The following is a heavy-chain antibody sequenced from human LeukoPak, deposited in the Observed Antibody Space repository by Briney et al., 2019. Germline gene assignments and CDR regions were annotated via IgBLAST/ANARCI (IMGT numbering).Heavy chain of an antibody. V-gene: IGHV4-31*03. D-gene: IGHD1-7*01. CDR1: GVSISTGGYY. Sequence: SETLSLTCTVSGVSISTGGYYWGWLRQHPGKGLEWIVYIYYSGSTYYNPSLRSRVTISVDTSKNQFSLKLSSVTAADTAVYYCARESRGTTNWFDPWGQGTLVTVSS. CDR3: ARESRGTTNWFDP. CDR2: IYYSGST. J-gene: IGHJ5*02.